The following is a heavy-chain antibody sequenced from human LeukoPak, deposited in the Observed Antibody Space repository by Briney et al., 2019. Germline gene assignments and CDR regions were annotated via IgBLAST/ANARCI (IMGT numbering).Heavy chain of an antibody. Sequence: PGGSLRLSCAASGFTFSNYGMHWVRQAPGKGLEWVAVISSDGTKKYYADSVKGRFTISRDNSKNMLYLQMNSLRAEDTAVYYCARTERGWTAREYYFDYWGQGTLVTVSS. CDR2: ISSDGTKK. CDR1: GFTFSNYG. J-gene: IGHJ4*02. V-gene: IGHV3-33*08. D-gene: IGHD3-10*01. CDR3: ARTERGWTAREYYFDY.